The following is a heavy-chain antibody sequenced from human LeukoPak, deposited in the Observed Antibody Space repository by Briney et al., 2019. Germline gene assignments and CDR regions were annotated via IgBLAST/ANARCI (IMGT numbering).Heavy chain of an antibody. CDR2: VGGSGETT. CDR3: ASKFGESYHYYYGLDV. Sequence: GGSLRLSCAAFGSKSSISAMSWVRQAPGKGLEWVSVVGGSGETTNYADSVKGRFTISRDRSKTTVFLQMNSLRVEDTGVYYCASKFGESYHYYYGLDVWGQGTTVTVSS. D-gene: IGHD3-10*01. CDR1: GSKSSISA. J-gene: IGHJ6*02. V-gene: IGHV3-23*01.